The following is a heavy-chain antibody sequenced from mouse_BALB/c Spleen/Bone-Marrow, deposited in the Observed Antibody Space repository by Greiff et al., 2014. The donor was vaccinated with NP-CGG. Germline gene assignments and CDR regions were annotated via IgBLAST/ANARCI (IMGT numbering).Heavy chain of an antibody. D-gene: IGHD2-14*01. J-gene: IGHJ2*01. V-gene: IGHV14-3*02. CDR2: IDPANGNT. Sequence: DVKLVESGAELVKPGASVKLPCTASGFNIKDTYMHWVKQRPEQGLEWIGRIDPANGNTKYDPKFQGKATITADTSSNTAYLQLSSLTSEDTADYYCARYRLGTYFDYWGQGTTLTVSS. CDR1: GFNIKDTY. CDR3: ARYRLGTYFDY.